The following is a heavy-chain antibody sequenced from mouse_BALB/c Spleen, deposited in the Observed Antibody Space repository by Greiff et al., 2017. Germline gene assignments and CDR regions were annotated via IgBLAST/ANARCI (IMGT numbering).Heavy chain of an antibody. CDR3: ARGGRSTMDY. J-gene: IGHJ4*01. CDR2: ISSGGST. Sequence: EVQLVESGGGLVKPGGSLKLSCAASGFTFSSYAMSWVRQTPEKRLEWVASISSGGSTYYPDSVKGRFTISRDNARNILYLQMSSLRSEDTAMYSCARGGRSTMDYWGQGTSVTVSS. V-gene: IGHV5-6-5*01. CDR1: GFTFSSYA.